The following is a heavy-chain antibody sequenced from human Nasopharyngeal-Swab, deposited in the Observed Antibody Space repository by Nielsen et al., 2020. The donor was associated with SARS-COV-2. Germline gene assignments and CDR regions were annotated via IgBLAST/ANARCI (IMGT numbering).Heavy chain of an antibody. CDR3: ARLVSDSSGYYYPHYYYYYMDV. CDR2: IYYSGST. CDR1: GGSISSYY. Sequence: SETLSLTCTVSGGSISSYYWGWIRQPPGKGLEWIGYIYYSGSTNYNPSLKSRVTISVDTSKNQFSLKLSSVTAADTAVYYCARLVSDSSGYYYPHYYYYYMDVWGKGTTVTVSS. V-gene: IGHV4-59*08. J-gene: IGHJ6*03. D-gene: IGHD3-22*01.